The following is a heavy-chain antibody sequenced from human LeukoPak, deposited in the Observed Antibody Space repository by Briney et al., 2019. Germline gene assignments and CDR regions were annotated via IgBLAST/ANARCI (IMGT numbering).Heavy chain of an antibody. D-gene: IGHD1-14*01. Sequence: SETLSLTCTVSGGSISSGSYYWAWLRQPAGKGMEWIGHIYTSGATNNNPSLLSRVTIPVDTSNHEFSLKLPSLTAADTAVYYCARTGGGVGRFGTIDSWGQGTLVTVSS. CDR2: IYTSGAT. J-gene: IGHJ4*02. CDR3: ARTGGGVGRFGTIDS. CDR1: GGSISSGSYY. V-gene: IGHV4-61*09.